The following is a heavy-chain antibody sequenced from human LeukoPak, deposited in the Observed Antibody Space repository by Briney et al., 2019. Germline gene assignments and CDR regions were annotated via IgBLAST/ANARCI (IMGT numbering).Heavy chain of an antibody. CDR3: ARHDIIAVAFSY. CDR1: GGSISSSSYY. V-gene: IGHV4-39*01. D-gene: IGHD6-19*01. Sequence: SETLSLTCTVSGGSISSSSYYWGWIRQPPGKGLEWIGSISYSGSTYYNPSLKSRVTISVDTSKNQFSLNPSSVTVADTAVYYCARHDIIAVAFSYWGQGTLVTVSS. CDR2: ISYSGST. J-gene: IGHJ4*02.